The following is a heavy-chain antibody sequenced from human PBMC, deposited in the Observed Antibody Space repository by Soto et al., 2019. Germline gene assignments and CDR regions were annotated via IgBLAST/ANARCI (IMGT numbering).Heavy chain of an antibody. Sequence: VPVKADCKASGYTFTSYDMNWVRQATGQGLEWMGWMNPNSGNTGYAQKFQGRVTMTRNTSISTAYMELSSLRSEDTAVYYCARGGVAAYCGGDCYLYYYYGMDVWGQGTTVTVSS. CDR2: MNPNSGNT. CDR3: ARGGVAAYCGGDCYLYYYYGMDV. J-gene: IGHJ6*02. D-gene: IGHD2-21*02. V-gene: IGHV1-8*01. CDR1: GYTFTSYD.